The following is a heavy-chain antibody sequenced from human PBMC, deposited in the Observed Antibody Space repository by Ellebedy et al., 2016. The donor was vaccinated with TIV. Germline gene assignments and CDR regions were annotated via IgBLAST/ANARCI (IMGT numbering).Heavy chain of an antibody. Sequence: PGGSLRLSGAVSGLTFSGYAMQWVRQAPGKGLEWVPFLWYDGSNQHYADSVKGRFTISRDNSKNTVYLQMDRLRDDDKAVYYCAGDHPHSGFAFDIWGQGTMVTVSS. D-gene: IGHD3-22*01. CDR2: LWYDGSNQ. V-gene: IGHV3-33*08. J-gene: IGHJ3*02. CDR1: GLTFSGYA. CDR3: AGDHPHSGFAFDI.